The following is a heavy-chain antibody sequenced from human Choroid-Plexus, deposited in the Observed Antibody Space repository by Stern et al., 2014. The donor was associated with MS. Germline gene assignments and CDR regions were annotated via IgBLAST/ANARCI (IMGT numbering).Heavy chain of an antibody. CDR3: AKDRQCLTFFFDF. CDR2: ISYDGSK. D-gene: IGHD6-19*01. Sequence: QVQLVESGGGVVQPGRPLRLSCAASGFSFSSFGMHWVRQAPGKGLEWVALISYDGSKDYADSVKGRFAISRDNSKNTLYLQMNSRRAEDTAVYYCAKDRQCLTFFFDFWGQGSLVTVSS. J-gene: IGHJ4*02. V-gene: IGHV3-30*18. CDR1: GFSFSSFG.